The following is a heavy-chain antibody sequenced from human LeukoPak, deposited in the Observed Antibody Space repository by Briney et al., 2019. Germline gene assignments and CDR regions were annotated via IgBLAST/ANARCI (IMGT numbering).Heavy chain of an antibody. Sequence: GRSLRLSCAASGFTFSSYSMNWVRQAPGKGLEWVSSISSSSSYIYYADSVKGRFTISRDNAKNSLYLQMNSLRAEDTAVYYCARDPEAYDYVWGSYRYYDYWGQGTLVTVSS. J-gene: IGHJ4*02. CDR3: ARDPEAYDYVWGSYRYYDY. D-gene: IGHD3-16*02. CDR1: GFTFSSYS. V-gene: IGHV3-21*01. CDR2: ISSSSSYI.